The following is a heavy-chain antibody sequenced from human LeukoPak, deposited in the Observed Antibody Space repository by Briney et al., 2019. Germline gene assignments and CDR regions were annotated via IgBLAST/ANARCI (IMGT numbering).Heavy chain of an antibody. CDR3: ARHVGLRFLEWLPTGYNWFDP. CDR2: IYTSGST. V-gene: IGHV4-4*07. Sequence: SETLSLTCTVSGGSISSYYWSWIRQPAGKGLEWIGRIYTSGSTNYNPSLKSRVTMSVDTSKNQFSLKLSSVTAADTAVYYCARHVGLRFLEWLPTGYNWFDPWGQGTLVTVSS. J-gene: IGHJ5*02. D-gene: IGHD3-3*01. CDR1: GGSISSYY.